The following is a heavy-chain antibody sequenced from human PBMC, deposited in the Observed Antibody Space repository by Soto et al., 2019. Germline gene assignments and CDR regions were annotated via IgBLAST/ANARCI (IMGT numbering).Heavy chain of an antibody. J-gene: IGHJ3*01. CDR2: IKNNANSYAI. D-gene: IGHD6-25*01. V-gene: IGHV3-72*01. CDR1: GFTFSDHY. CDR3: DRVKVRHQPLYALHD. Sequence: EVQLVESGGGLVQPGGPLRLSCAASGFTFSDHYMDWVRQAPGKGLEWVARIKNNANSYAIEYAASVKGRFTISRDDSNNKFYQQMNSPKTEDTAIYYRDRVKVRHQPLYALHDRSQGTMLTVSS.